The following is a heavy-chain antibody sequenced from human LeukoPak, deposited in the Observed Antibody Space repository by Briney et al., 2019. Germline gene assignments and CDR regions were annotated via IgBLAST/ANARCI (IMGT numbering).Heavy chain of an antibody. J-gene: IGHJ4*02. D-gene: IGHD3-10*01. Sequence: GGSLRLSCAASGFTFSSYSMNWVRQAPGKGLEWVSSISSSSSYIYYADSVKGRFTISRDNAKNSLYLQMNSLRAEDTAVYYCARDGYYYGSGTLGSVDYWGQGTLVTVSS. V-gene: IGHV3-21*01. CDR2: ISSSSSYI. CDR1: GFTFSSYS. CDR3: ARDGYYYGSGTLGSVDY.